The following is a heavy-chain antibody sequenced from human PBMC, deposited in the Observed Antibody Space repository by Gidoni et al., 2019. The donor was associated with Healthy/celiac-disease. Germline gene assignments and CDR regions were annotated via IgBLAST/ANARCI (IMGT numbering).Heavy chain of an antibody. CDR2: IHHSGST. J-gene: IGHJ4*02. V-gene: IGHV4-34*01. Sequence: QVQLQQWGEGLLKPSETLSLTGAVYGGSLRVYSWSWTRQPQGKGLELNWEIHHSGSTSYNPSLKSLVTISVDTSKNQFSLKLLSVTTADAAVYSWSRVGRDFWISYYTTVRRYFDYWGQGTLVTVSS. CDR1: GGSLRVYS. D-gene: IGHD3-3*01. CDR3: SRVGRDFWISYYTTVRRYFDY.